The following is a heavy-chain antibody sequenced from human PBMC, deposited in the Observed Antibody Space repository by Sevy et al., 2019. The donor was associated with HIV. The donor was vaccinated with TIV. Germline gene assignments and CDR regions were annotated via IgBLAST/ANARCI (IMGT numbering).Heavy chain of an antibody. CDR3: AREVGGFNWRPYYFDS. J-gene: IGHJ4*02. D-gene: IGHD3-3*01. CDR1: GFTFTDYW. Sequence: GGSLRLSCAASGFTFTDYWMSWVRQTPGKGLEWVANIKQDESEKYYVDSVKGRFAISRDNGKNSVSLQMNGLRVEDTALYYCAREVGGFNWRPYYFDSWGQGTLVTVSS. CDR2: IKQDESEK. V-gene: IGHV3-7*01.